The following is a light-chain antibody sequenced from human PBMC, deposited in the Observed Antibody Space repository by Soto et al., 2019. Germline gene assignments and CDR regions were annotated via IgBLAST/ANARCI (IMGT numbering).Light chain of an antibody. J-gene: IGKJ1*01. V-gene: IGKV1-5*03. CDR1: QSISSW. Sequence: DIQMTQSPSTLSASVGDRVTITCWASQSISSWLAWYQQKPGKAPKLLIYKASSLESGVPSRFSGSGSETELTLTKSRLQPDNYATYYCQQYNSYSTFGQGNKKEIK. CDR2: KAS. CDR3: QQYNSYST.